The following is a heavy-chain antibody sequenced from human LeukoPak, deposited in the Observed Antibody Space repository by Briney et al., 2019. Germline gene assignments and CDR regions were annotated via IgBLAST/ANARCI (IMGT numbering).Heavy chain of an antibody. CDR1: GFFFSNYG. CDR2: VNSDGRFT. J-gene: IGHJ5*02. CDR3: VRSDWFDN. Sequence: GGSLRLSCAASGFFFSNYGMHWVRQAPGKGLVWVSRVNSDGRFTKYADSVKGRFTISRDNAKNTLYLQMNSLRAEDTAMYYCVRSDWFDNSGQGTLVTVSS. V-gene: IGHV3-74*03.